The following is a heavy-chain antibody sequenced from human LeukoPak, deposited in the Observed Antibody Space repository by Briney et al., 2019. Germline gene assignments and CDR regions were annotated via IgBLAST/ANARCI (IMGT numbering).Heavy chain of an antibody. D-gene: IGHD6-19*01. Sequence: SETLSLTCTVSGGSISSSSYYWSWIRQPPGKGLEWIGYIYYSGSTNYNPSLKSRVTISVDTSKNQFSLKLSSVTAADTAVYYCARGVRSSGFESAFDIWGQGTMVTVSS. J-gene: IGHJ3*02. V-gene: IGHV4-61*01. CDR1: GGSISSSSYY. CDR2: IYYSGST. CDR3: ARGVRSSGFESAFDI.